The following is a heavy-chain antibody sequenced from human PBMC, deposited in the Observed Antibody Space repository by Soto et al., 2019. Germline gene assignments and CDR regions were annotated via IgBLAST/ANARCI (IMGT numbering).Heavy chain of an antibody. CDR3: ARSARPYCSGGSCHTLNFDY. CDR2: ITSSGSTI. V-gene: IGHV3-11*01. D-gene: IGHD2-15*01. Sequence: GGSLRLTCAASGFTFSDYYMSWIRQAPGKGLEWVSYITSSGSTIYYADSVKGRFTISRDNAKNSLYLQMNSLRAEDTAVYYCARSARPYCSGGSCHTLNFDYWGQGTLVTVSS. J-gene: IGHJ4*02. CDR1: GFTFSDYY.